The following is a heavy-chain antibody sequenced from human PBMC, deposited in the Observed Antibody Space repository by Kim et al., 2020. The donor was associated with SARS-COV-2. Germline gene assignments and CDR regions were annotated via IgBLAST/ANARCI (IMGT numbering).Heavy chain of an antibody. Sequence: SETLSLTCTVSGGSISSCSYYWGWIRQPPGKGLEWIGSIYYSGSTYYNPSLKSRVTISVDSSKNQFSLKLSSVTAADTAVYYCARPAAVGHLSYFDYWAQGTLVTVSS. CDR3: ARPAAVGHLSYFDY. D-gene: IGHD1-26*01. V-gene: IGHV4-39*01. CDR1: GGSISSCSYY. J-gene: IGHJ4*02. CDR2: IYYSGST.